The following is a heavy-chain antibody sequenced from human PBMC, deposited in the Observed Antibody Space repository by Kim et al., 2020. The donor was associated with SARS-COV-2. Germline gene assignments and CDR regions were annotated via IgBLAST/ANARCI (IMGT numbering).Heavy chain of an antibody. V-gene: IGHV4-59*01. Sequence: SETLSLTCTVSGGSISSYYWSWIRQPPGKGLEWIGYIYYSGSTNYNPSLKSRVTISVDTSKNQFSLKLSSVTAADTAVYYCARGILLWFGETPYYFDYWGQGTLVTVSS. D-gene: IGHD3-10*01. CDR3: ARGILLWFGETPYYFDY. CDR1: GGSISSYY. CDR2: IYYSGST. J-gene: IGHJ4*02.